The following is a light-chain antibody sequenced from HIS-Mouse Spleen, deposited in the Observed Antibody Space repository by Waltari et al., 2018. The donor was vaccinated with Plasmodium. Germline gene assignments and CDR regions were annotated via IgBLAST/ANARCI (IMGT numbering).Light chain of an antibody. CDR1: SSDVGGYNY. V-gene: IGLV2-14*03. CDR3: SSYTSSSTLV. CDR2: DVR. J-gene: IGLJ2*01. Sequence: QSALTQPASVSGSPGQSITISCTGTSSDVGGYNYVSGYQQHPGKAPKLMIYDVRNRPSGVSNRFSGSKAGNTASLTISGLQAEDEADYYCSSYTSSSTLVFGGGTKLTVL.